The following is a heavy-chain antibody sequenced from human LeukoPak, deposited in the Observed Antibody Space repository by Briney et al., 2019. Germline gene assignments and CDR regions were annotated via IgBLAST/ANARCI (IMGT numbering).Heavy chain of an antibody. J-gene: IGHJ6*02. CDR2: IYHSGST. D-gene: IGHD3-10*01. V-gene: IGHV4-4*02. CDR1: VGAVSNSNC. Sequence: SETLSLTCAVAVGAVSNSNCWRWVRQPPGKGLEWIGEIYHSGSTSYNPSLKGRVSISVDKSKNQFSLKLTSATAADTAVYYCARDRDGMRVWGQGTTVTVSS. CDR3: ARDRDGMRV.